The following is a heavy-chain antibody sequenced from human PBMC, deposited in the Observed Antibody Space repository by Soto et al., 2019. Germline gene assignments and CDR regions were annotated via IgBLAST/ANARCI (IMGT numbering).Heavy chain of an antibody. CDR3: ARTGAGDYIWGSYRYAPWFDP. CDR2: VFYSGST. V-gene: IGHV4-59*08. Sequence: PSETLSLTCTVSGGSISGYYWSWIRQPPGKGLEWIGYVFYSGSTNYNPSLKSRVTISVDTSKNQFSLKLSSVTAADTAVYYCARTGAGDYIWGSYRYAPWFDPWGQGTLVTVSS. D-gene: IGHD3-16*02. J-gene: IGHJ5*02. CDR1: GGSISGYY.